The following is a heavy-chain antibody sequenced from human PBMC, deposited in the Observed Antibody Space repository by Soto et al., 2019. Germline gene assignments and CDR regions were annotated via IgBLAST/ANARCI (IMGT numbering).Heavy chain of an antibody. Sequence: QVQLVESGGGVVQPGRSLRLSCAASGFTFSSYAMHWVRQAPGKGLEWVAVISYDGSNKYYADSVKGRFTSFRDNSKNTLYLQMNSRRAEDTAVYYCASEVRQACDYWGQGTMVIVSS. D-gene: IGHD2-21*01. V-gene: IGHV3-30-3*01. J-gene: IGHJ4*02. CDR3: ASEVRQACDY. CDR1: GFTFSSYA. CDR2: ISYDGSNK.